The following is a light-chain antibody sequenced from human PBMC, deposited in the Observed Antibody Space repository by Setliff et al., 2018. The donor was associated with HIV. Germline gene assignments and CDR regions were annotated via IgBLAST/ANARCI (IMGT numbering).Light chain of an antibody. CDR2: EVS. CDR1: VGGYDY. CDR3: CSYTSSNTLYV. V-gene: IGLV2-14*01. Sequence: VGGYDYVSWYQQRPGKAPKLMIYEVSNRPSGVSNRFSGSKSGNTASLTISGLQAEDEADYYCCSYTSSNTLYVFGTGTKVTVL. J-gene: IGLJ1*01.